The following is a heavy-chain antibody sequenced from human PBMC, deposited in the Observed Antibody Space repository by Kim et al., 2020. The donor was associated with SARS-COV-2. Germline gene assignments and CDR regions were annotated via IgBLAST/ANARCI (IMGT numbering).Heavy chain of an antibody. CDR3: AIDYGSYAFDI. J-gene: IGHJ3*02. D-gene: IGHD3-16*01. Sequence: CYADSVKGRFTNSRDNAKNSLDLQMNSLRAEDTAVYYCAIDYGSYAFDIWGQGTMVTVSS. V-gene: IGHV3-48*03.